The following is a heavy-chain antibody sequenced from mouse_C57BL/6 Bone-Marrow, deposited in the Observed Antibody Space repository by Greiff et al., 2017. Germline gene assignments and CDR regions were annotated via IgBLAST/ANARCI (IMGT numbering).Heavy chain of an antibody. CDR2: ISYSGST. J-gene: IGHJ4*01. D-gene: IGHD2-4*01. Sequence: EVKLQESGPGLAKPSQTLSLTCSVTGYSITSDYWNWIRKFPGNKLEYMGYISYSGSTYYNPSPKSRISITRDTSKNQYYLQLNSVTTEDTATYYCARLIYYDYDEDAMDYWGQGTSVTVSS. CDR3: ARLIYYDYDEDAMDY. CDR1: GYSITSDY. V-gene: IGHV3-8*01.